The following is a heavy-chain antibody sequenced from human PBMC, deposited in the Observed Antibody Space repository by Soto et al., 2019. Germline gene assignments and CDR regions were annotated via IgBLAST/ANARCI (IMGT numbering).Heavy chain of an antibody. Sequence: SVKVSCKASEGTFSSYAISWVRQAPGQGLEWMGGIIPIFGTANYAQKFQGRVTITADESTSTAYMELSSLRSEDTAVYYCARSKYHMIVVVMDYWGQGSLVTVSS. CDR1: EGTFSSYA. CDR3: ARSKYHMIVVVMDY. V-gene: IGHV1-69*13. J-gene: IGHJ4*02. D-gene: IGHD3-22*01. CDR2: IIPIFGTA.